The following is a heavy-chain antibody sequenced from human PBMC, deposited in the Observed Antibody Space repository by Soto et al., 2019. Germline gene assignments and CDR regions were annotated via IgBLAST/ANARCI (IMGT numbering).Heavy chain of an antibody. CDR1: GYSFTSYW. CDR2: IYPGDSDT. D-gene: IGHD4-17*01. CDR3: ARQTTTVTTAQGYRMDV. J-gene: IGHJ6*02. V-gene: IGHV5-51*01. Sequence: GESLKISCKGSGYSFTSYWIGWVRQMPGKGLEWMGIIYPGDSDTRYSPSFQGQVTISADKSISTAYLQWSSLKASDTAMYYCARQTTTVTTAQGYRMDVWGQGTTVTVSS.